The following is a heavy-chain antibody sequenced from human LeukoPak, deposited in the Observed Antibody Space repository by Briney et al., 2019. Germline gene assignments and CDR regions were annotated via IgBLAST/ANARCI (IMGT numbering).Heavy chain of an antibody. Sequence: SETLSLTCTVSGGSISSSSYYWGWIRQPPGKGLEWIGSIYYSGSTYCNPSLKSRVTISVDTSKNQFSLKLSSVTAADTAVYYCARASVTYYYYYYMDVWGKGTTVTVSS. D-gene: IGHD4-11*01. J-gene: IGHJ6*03. CDR1: GGSISSSSYY. CDR3: ARASVTYYYYYYMDV. V-gene: IGHV4-39*07. CDR2: IYYSGST.